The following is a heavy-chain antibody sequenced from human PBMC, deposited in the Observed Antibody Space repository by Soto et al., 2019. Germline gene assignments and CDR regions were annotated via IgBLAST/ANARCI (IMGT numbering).Heavy chain of an antibody. CDR2: ISYDGSNK. Sequence: PGGSLTLSSAHSGFTFSSYGMHWVRQAPGKGREWVAVISYDGSNKYYAVSVKGRFTISRDNSKNTLYLQMNRLKAEDTAVYYCAKDLRAARGYSYGYVYWGQLTLVTVSS. CDR3: AKDLRAARGYSYGYVY. D-gene: IGHD5-18*01. J-gene: IGHJ4*02. V-gene: IGHV3-30*18. CDR1: GFTFSSYG.